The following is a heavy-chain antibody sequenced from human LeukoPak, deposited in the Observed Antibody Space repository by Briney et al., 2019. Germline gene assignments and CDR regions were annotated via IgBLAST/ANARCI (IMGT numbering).Heavy chain of an antibody. J-gene: IGHJ4*02. V-gene: IGHV3-33*06. D-gene: IGHD6-6*01. Sequence: PGGSLRLSCAASGFTFSSSGMHWVRQAPGKGLEWVAVIWYDGSNKYYADSVKGRFTISRNNSKNTLYLQMSSLRAEDTAVYYCAKDQTSTSKYFDYWGQGTLVTVSS. CDR3: AKDQTSTSKYFDY. CDR2: IWYDGSNK. CDR1: GFTFSSSG.